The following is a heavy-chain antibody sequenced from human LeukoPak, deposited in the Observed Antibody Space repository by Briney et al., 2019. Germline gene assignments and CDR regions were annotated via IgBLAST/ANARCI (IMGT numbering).Heavy chain of an antibody. D-gene: IGHD2-2*02. V-gene: IGHV3-33*06. Sequence: PGGSLSLSCAASGFTFSSYGMHWVRQAPGKGLEWVAVIWYDGSYKYYADSVRGRFTISRDNSKNTLYLQMNSLRAEDTAVYYCAKDGLHCFTTSCYSAGVRVNWLDPWGQGTLVTVSS. CDR2: IWYDGSYK. CDR3: AKDGLHCFTTSCYSAGVRVNWLDP. J-gene: IGHJ5*02. CDR1: GFTFSSYG.